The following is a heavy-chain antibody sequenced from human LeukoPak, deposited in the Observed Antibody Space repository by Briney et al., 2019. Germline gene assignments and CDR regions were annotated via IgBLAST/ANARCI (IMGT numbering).Heavy chain of an antibody. CDR1: GFTFSDYY. CDR3: ARDLSGGTFDY. J-gene: IGHJ4*02. CDR2: ISSSGSTI. D-gene: IGHD1-26*01. Sequence: PGGSLRLSCAASGFTFSDYYMSWIRQAPGKGLDWVSYISSSGSTIYYADSVKGRFTIYRDNAKNSLYLQMNSLRAEDAAVYYCARDLSGGTFDYWGQGTLVTVSS. V-gene: IGHV3-11*04.